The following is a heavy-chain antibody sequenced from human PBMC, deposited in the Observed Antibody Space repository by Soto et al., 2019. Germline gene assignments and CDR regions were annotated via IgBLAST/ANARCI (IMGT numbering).Heavy chain of an antibody. CDR2: IYYSGST. Sequence: PSETLSLTCTVSGGSVSSGSYYWSWIRQPPGKGLEWIGYIYYSGSTNYNPSLKSRVTISVDTSKNQFSLKLSSVTAADTAVYYCARLTWYYDILTGIDYWGQGTLVTVS. D-gene: IGHD3-9*01. V-gene: IGHV4-61*01. J-gene: IGHJ4*02. CDR3: ARLTWYYDILTGIDY. CDR1: GGSVSSGSYY.